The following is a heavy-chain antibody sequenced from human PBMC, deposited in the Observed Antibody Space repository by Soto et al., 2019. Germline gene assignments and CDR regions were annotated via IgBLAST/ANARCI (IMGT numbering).Heavy chain of an antibody. CDR1: GFTFSNSW. J-gene: IGHJ4*02. CDR2: INADGTST. CDR3: VKVLARGVGVPRFYFDS. D-gene: IGHD2-2*01. V-gene: IGHV3-74*01. Sequence: GGSLRLSCAASGFTFSNSWMRWVRQVSGKGLEWVSRINADGTSTSYADSVKGRFTISRDNAKNTLYLHVNSLRAEDTAVYYCVKVLARGVGVPRFYFDSWGQGALVTVSS.